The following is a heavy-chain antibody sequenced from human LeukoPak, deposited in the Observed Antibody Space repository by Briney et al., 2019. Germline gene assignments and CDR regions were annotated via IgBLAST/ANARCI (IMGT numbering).Heavy chain of an antibody. J-gene: IGHJ3*02. CDR3: ARGAPSMYYYDSSGYYYGDAFDI. CDR1: GFTFSSYS. Sequence: GGSLRLSCAASGFTFSSYSMNWVRQAPGKGLEWVSSISSSSSYIYYADSVKGRFTISRDNPKNTLYLQMNSLRAEDTAVYYCARGAPSMYYYDSSGYYYGDAFDIWGQGTMVTVSS. CDR2: ISSSSSYI. D-gene: IGHD3-22*01. V-gene: IGHV3-21*01.